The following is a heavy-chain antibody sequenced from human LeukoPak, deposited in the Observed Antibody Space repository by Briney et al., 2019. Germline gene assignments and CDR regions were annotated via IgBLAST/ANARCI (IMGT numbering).Heavy chain of an antibody. CDR2: IYSGGST. J-gene: IGHJ6*02. CDR3: AREVYYDSSGYYLETDGMDV. V-gene: IGHV3-66*01. D-gene: IGHD3-22*01. CDR1: GFTVSSNY. Sequence: GGSLRLSWAAAGFTVSSNYMSWVRQAPGKGLEWVSVIYSGGSTYYADSVKGRFTISRDNSKNTLYLQMNSLRAEDTAVYYCAREVYYDSSGYYLETDGMDVWGQGTTVTVSS.